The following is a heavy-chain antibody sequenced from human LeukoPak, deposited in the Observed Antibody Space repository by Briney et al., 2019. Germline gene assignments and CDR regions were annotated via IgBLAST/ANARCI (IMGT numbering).Heavy chain of an antibody. J-gene: IGHJ5*02. CDR3: ARGYSIGWHWGWFDP. CDR2: MNPNCGNT. D-gene: IGHD6-19*01. CDR1: GGTFSSYA. Sequence: ASVKVSCKASGGTFSSYAISWVRQAPGQGLEWMGGMNPNCGNTDYAQKLQGRVTMTRNTSISTAYMELSSLISEDTAVYYGARGYSIGWHWGWFDPWGQGTLVTVSS. V-gene: IGHV1-8*02.